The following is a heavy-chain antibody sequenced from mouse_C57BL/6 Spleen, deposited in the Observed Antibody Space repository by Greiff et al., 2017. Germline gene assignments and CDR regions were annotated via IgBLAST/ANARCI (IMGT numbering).Heavy chain of an antibody. V-gene: IGHV5-17*01. CDR1: GFTFSDYG. CDR2: ISSGSSTI. CDR3: ARENDDYDVAWLAY. J-gene: IGHJ3*01. D-gene: IGHD2-4*01. Sequence: EVQGVESGGGLVKPGGSLKLSCAASGFTFSDYGMHWVRQAPEKGLEWVAYISSGSSTIYYADTVKGRFTISRDNAKSTLFLQMTSLRSEDTAMYYCARENDDYDVAWLAYWGQGTLVTVSA.